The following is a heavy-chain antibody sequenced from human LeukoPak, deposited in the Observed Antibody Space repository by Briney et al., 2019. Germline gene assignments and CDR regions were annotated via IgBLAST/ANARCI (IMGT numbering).Heavy chain of an antibody. CDR3: AKGMGATEYYYGMDV. D-gene: IGHD1-26*01. Sequence: GGSLRLSCAGSGFTFSNYAMTWVRQAPGKGLEWVSAISGSGNTTYYADSVKGRFSISRDNAKNSLYLQMNSLRAEDTALYYCAKGMGATEYYYGMDVWGQGTTVTVSS. CDR1: GFTFSNYA. V-gene: IGHV3-23*01. CDR2: ISGSGNTT. J-gene: IGHJ6*02.